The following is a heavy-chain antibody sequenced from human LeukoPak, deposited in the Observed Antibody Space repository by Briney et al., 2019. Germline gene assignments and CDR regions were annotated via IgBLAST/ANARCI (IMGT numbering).Heavy chain of an antibody. CDR2: ISSSSSYI. V-gene: IGHV3-21*01. CDR1: GFTFSSYS. Sequence: GGSLRLSCAASGFTFSSYSMNWVRQAPGKGLEWVSSISSSSSYIYYADSVKGRFTTSRDNAKNSLYLQMNSLRAEDTAVYYCARDKDILTGYGFDYWGQGTLVTVSS. CDR3: ARDKDILTGYGFDY. J-gene: IGHJ4*02. D-gene: IGHD3-9*01.